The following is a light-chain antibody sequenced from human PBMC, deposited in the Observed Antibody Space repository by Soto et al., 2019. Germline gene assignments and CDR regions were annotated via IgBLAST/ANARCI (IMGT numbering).Light chain of an antibody. J-gene: IGKJ5*01. Sequence: DIQMTQSPSSLSASVGDRVTVTCRASQSISLYLNWYQQKPGKAPQLLIFATSNLQSGVPSRFSGSGSCTYFTLTISSLQPEDFATYYCQQSYRIPLTFGQGTRLEIK. CDR1: QSISLY. V-gene: IGKV1-39*01. CDR2: ATS. CDR3: QQSYRIPLT.